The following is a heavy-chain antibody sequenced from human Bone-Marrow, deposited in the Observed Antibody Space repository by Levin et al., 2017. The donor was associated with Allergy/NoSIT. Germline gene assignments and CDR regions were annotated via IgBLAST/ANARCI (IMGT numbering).Heavy chain of an antibody. J-gene: IGHJ6*03. CDR2: ISYNGDNK. CDR1: GFTLSNYG. Sequence: GESLKISCAASGFTLSNYGMHWVRQAPGKGLEWVAVISYNGDNKYYADSVKGRFTLSRDDSRNTLWLQMSSLRREDTAVYYCAKGGWESDYFYHHMDVWGKGTTVTVSS. CDR3: AKGGWESDYFYHHMDV. D-gene: IGHD1-26*01. V-gene: IGHV3-30*18.